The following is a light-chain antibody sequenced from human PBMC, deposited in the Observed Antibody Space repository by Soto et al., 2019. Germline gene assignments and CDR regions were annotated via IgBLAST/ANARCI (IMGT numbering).Light chain of an antibody. J-gene: IGKJ4*02. Sequence: DIQMTESPSTLSASVGDRVTITCRAIQSISVWLAWYQQKSGKAPNLLIYKAARLESGGPSRFSGSGSETEFTLTLSGLQPGDTATYYSQQYNRXSPTCGGGTKV. CDR2: KAA. CDR1: QSISVW. V-gene: IGKV1-5*03. CDR3: QQYNRXSPT.